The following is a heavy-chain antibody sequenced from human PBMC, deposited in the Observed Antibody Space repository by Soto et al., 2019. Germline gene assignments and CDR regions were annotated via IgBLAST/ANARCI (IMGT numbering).Heavy chain of an antibody. CDR2: NKTSGDTT. Sequence: EVQLLESGGDLVQPGGSLRLSCAASGFAFSNCAMSWVRQAPGKGLEWVSTNKTSGDTTFYADPVKGRFTTSRDDSKNTLYLQMNSLRAEDTATYYCTKDVTGDIGADFWGQGTPVTVSS. CDR3: TKDVTGDIGADF. CDR1: GFAFSNCA. J-gene: IGHJ4*02. D-gene: IGHD2-21*02. V-gene: IGHV3-23*05.